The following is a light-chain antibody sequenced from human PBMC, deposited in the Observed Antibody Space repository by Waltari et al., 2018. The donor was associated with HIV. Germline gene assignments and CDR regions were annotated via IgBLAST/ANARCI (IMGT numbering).Light chain of an antibody. V-gene: IGLV3-25*03. Sequence: SYELTQPPSVSVSPGQTAKITCSGDALPSQYAHWFQHKPCQAPLLVIYKDPQRPSGIPERFSGSHSGTTVTLTISGVQAEDEADYYCESADNSGTYWVFGGGTKLTVL. CDR3: ESADNSGTYWV. CDR1: ALPSQY. J-gene: IGLJ3*02. CDR2: KDP.